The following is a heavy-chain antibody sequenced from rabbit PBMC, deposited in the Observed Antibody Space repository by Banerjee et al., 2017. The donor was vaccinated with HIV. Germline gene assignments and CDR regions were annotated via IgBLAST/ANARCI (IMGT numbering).Heavy chain of an antibody. J-gene: IGHJ4*01. CDR3: ARAYDGSTYYFNL. CDR2: IYTNSGNT. D-gene: IGHD4-2*01. V-gene: IGHV1S45*01. CDR1: GIDFSSYYY. Sequence: QQQLEESGGGLVKPGGTLTLTCKASGIDFSSYYYMCWVRQAPGKGLELIACIYTNSGNTYYASWAKGRFTISKTSSTTVTLQMTSLTAADTATYFCARAYDGSTYYFNLWGQGTLVTVS.